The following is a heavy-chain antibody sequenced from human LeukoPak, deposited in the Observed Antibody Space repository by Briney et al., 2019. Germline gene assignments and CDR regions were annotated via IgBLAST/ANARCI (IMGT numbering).Heavy chain of an antibody. CDR3: ARDALSGYDP. CDR2: IYYSGST. D-gene: IGHD5-12*01. Sequence: SETLSLTCTVSGDSISSHSWSWIRQHPGKGLEWIGYIYYSGSTYYNPSLKSRVTISVDTSKNQFSLKLSSVTAADTAVYYCARDALSGYDPWGQGTLVTVSS. J-gene: IGHJ5*02. V-gene: IGHV4-59*06. CDR1: GDSISSHS.